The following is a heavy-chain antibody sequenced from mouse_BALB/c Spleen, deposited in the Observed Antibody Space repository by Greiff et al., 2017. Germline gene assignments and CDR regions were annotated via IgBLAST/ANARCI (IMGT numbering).Heavy chain of an antibody. CDR3: ARSGTTVVAPYAMDY. D-gene: IGHD1-1*01. V-gene: IGHV5-17*02. CDR1: GFTFSSFG. J-gene: IGHJ4*01. Sequence: DVKLVESGGGLVQPGGSRKLSCAASGFTFSSFGMHWVRQAPEKGLEWVAYISSGSSTIYYADTVKGRFTISRDNPKNTLFLQMTSLRSEDTAMYYCARSGTTVVAPYAMDYWGQGTSVTVSS. CDR2: ISSGSSTI.